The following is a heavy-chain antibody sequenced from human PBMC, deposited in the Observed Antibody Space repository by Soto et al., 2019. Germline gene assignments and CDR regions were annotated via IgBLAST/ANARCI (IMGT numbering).Heavy chain of an antibody. D-gene: IGHD5-12*01. CDR1: GYTFSSSI. V-gene: IGHV3-23*01. CDR3: AKRGHNFFDY. J-gene: IGHJ4*02. Sequence: GGSLRLSCAGSGYTFSSSIMSWVRQAPGKGLEWVSTFSGSSGNSYYADSAKGRFTISMDNSKNTLYLQMNSLRAEDTALYYCAKRGHNFFDYWGQGTLVTVSS. CDR2: FSGSSGNS.